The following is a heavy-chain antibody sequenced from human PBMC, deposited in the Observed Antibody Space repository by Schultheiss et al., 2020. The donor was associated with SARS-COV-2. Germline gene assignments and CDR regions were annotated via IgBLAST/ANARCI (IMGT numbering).Heavy chain of an antibody. Sequence: SQTLSLTCAVYGGSFSGYYWSWIRQPPGKGLEWIGRIYTSGSTNYNPSLKSRVTISVDTSKNQFSLKLSSVTAADTAVYYRARSYAGHYFDYWGQGTLVTVSS. CDR1: GGSFSGYY. J-gene: IGHJ4*02. D-gene: IGHD3-16*01. V-gene: IGHV4-59*10. CDR2: IYTSGST. CDR3: ARSYAGHYFDY.